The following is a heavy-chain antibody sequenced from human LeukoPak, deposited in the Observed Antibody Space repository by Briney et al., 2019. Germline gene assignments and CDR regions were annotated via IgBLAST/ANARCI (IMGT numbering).Heavy chain of an antibody. CDR2: INHSGST. CDR1: GGSFSGYY. J-gene: IGHJ4*02. V-gene: IGHV4-34*01. CDR3: ARGLYGSGSYRTSSFDY. Sequence: TSETLSLTCAVYGGSFSGYYWSWIRQPPGKGLEWIGEINHSGSTNYNPSLKSRVTISVDTSKNQFSLKLSSVAAADTAVYYCARGLYGSGSYRTSSFDYWGQGTLATVSS. D-gene: IGHD3-10*01.